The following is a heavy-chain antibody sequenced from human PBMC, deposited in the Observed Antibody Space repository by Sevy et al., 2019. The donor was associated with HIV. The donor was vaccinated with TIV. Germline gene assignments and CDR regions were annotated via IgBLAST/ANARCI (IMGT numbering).Heavy chain of an antibody. CDR1: GYSLSKLS. V-gene: IGHV1-24*01. D-gene: IGHD2-15*01. Sequence: ASVKVSCKVFGYSLSKLSMHWVRQAPGKGLGWMGSLDPGNGEITYAPTLQGRVTMTEDTSTDTAYMELSSLTSEDTATYYCASVGLGYYSGSSYYQGDWFDPWGQGTLVTVSS. J-gene: IGHJ5*02. CDR2: LDPGNGEI. CDR3: ASVGLGYYSGSSYYQGDWFDP.